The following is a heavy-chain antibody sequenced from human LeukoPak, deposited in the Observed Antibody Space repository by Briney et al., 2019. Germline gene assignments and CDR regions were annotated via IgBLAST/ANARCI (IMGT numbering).Heavy chain of an antibody. CDR3: ARGRDYGDYNDFYYFYYGDL. V-gene: IGHV1-8*03. CDR1: GYTFTRYD. Sequence: ASVKVSCKASGYTFTRYDMNWVRQATGQGLEWMGWMNPNCGNTGYAQKFQGRVTITRNTSISTAYMELSSLRSEDTAVYYCARGRDYGDYNDFYYFYYGDLWGKGTTVTVSS. CDR2: MNPNCGNT. D-gene: IGHD4-17*01. J-gene: IGHJ6*03.